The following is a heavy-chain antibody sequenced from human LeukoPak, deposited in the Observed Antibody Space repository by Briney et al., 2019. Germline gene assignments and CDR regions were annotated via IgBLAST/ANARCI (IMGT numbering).Heavy chain of an antibody. Sequence: ASVKVSCKVSGYTFTSYYMHWVRQAPGQGLEWMGIINPSGGSTSYAQKFQGRVTMTRDTSTSTVYMELSSLRSEDTAVYYCARDRGYYYDSSGYYSHYYYYMDVEGKGTTVTVSS. CDR2: INPSGGST. CDR1: GYTFTSYY. V-gene: IGHV1-46*01. D-gene: IGHD3-22*01. J-gene: IGHJ6*03. CDR3: ARDRGYYYDSSGYYSHYYYYMDV.